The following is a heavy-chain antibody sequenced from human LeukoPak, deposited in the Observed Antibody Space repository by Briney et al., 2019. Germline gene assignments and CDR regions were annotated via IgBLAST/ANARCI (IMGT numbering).Heavy chain of an antibody. CDR1: GFTFSSYG. CDR2: ISGSGSGGST. D-gene: IGHD5-24*01. CDR3: AKSGYNRFDY. Sequence: GGSLRLSCAASGFTFSSYGMSWVRQAPGKGLEWVSNISGSGSGGSTYYADSVKGRFTISRDNSKNTLYLQMNSLRAEDTAVYYCAKSGYNRFDYWGQGTLVTVSS. V-gene: IGHV3-23*01. J-gene: IGHJ4*02.